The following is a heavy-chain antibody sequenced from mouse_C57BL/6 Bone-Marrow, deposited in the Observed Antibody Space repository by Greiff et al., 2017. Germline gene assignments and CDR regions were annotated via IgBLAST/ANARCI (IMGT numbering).Heavy chain of an antibody. CDR3: AKIYYSNHD. CDR2: IYPRSGNT. CDR1: GYTFTSYG. D-gene: IGHD2-5*01. V-gene: IGHV1-81*01. J-gene: IGHJ2*01. Sequence: QVQLQQSGAELARPGASVKLSCKASGYTFTSYGISWVKQRTGQGLEWIGEIYPRSGNTYYNEKFKGKATLTADKSSSTAYMELRSLTSEDSAVYFCAKIYYSNHDWGPGTTLTVSS.